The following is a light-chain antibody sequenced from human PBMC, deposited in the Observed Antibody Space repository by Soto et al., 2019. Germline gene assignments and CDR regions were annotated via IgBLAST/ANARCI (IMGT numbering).Light chain of an antibody. CDR3: QQYHDWPPWT. V-gene: IGKV1D-16*01. CDR2: AAS. CDR1: QGISGW. Sequence: DIQMTQSPSSLSASVGDRFTITFRASQGISGWLALYQQKPEKAPKSLIYAASSLQSGVPSRFSGSGSGTEFTLTISSLKSEDFAVYYCQQYHDWPPWTFGQGTKVDIK. J-gene: IGKJ1*01.